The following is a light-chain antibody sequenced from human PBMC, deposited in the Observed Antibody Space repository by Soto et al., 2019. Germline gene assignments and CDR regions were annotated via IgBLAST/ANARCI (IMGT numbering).Light chain of an antibody. Sequence: EIVLSQSPATLYLSPGERATLSCRASQSISSTQLVWYQQKPGQAPTLLIFGASSRATGIPARFSGTGSGTDFTLTINNLEPEDFAAYYCHVRTNWSLAFGRGTRLDIK. CDR1: QSISSTQ. J-gene: IGKJ5*01. CDR2: GAS. CDR3: HVRTNWSLA. V-gene: IGKV3D-20*02.